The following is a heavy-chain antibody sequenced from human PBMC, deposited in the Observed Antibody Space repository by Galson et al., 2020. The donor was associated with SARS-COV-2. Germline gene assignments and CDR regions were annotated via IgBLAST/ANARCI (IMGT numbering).Heavy chain of an antibody. CDR2: ISGST. J-gene: IGHJ4*02. V-gene: IGHV3-23*01. CDR3: AKFYSGYDGFDY. CDR1: GFTFSMNA. Sequence: GGSLRLSCAASGFTFSMNAMSWVRQAPGKGLEWVSVISGSTYYAGSVKGRFTVSRDNSGNTLYLQMNNVRAEDTAIYYCAKFYSGYDGFDYWGRGTLVTVSS. D-gene: IGHD5-12*01.